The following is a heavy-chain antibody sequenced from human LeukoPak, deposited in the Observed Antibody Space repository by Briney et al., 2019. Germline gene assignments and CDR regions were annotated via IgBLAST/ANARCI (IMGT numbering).Heavy chain of an antibody. Sequence: GGSLRLSCVASGFPFSSYWMTWVRQAPGKGLEWVSTISGSGGSTYSTDSVKGRFTISRDNSKSTLYLQMNSLRVEDTAIYYCAKGGPQSFDYWGQGTLVTVSS. CDR1: GFPFSSYW. J-gene: IGHJ4*02. V-gene: IGHV3-23*01. CDR2: ISGSGGST. CDR3: AKGGPQSFDY.